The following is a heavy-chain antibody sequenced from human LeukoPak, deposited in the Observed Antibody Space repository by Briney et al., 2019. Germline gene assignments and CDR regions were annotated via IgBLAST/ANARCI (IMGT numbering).Heavy chain of an antibody. D-gene: IGHD3-9*01. CDR2: INHSGST. J-gene: IGHJ6*02. CDR1: GGSFSGYY. CDR3: ARDRAYDILTGRIVYYGTDV. V-gene: IGHV4-34*01. Sequence: SETLSLTCAVYGGSFSGYYWSWIRQPPGKGLEWIGEINHSGSTNYNPSLKSRVTISVDTFKNQFSLKLSSVTAADTAVYYCARDRAYDILTGRIVYYGTDVWGQGTTVTVSS.